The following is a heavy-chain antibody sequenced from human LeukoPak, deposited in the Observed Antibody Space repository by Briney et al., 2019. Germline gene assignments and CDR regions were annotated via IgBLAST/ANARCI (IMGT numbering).Heavy chain of an antibody. CDR2: IYHSGST. V-gene: IGHV4-38-2*02. CDR3: AKERRVATIGASDV. J-gene: IGHJ3*01. CDR1: GYSISSDYY. D-gene: IGHD5-12*01. Sequence: TSSETLSLTCSVSGYSISSDYYWGWIRQPPGQGLEWIGTIYHSGSTYYNPSLKSRVTISIDMSKNQFSLKLSSVTAADTAVYYCAKERRVATIGASDVWGQGTMVTVSS.